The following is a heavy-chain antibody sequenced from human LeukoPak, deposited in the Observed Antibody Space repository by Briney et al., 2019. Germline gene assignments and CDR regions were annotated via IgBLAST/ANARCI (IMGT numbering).Heavy chain of an antibody. D-gene: IGHD3-22*01. CDR3: ARHRGYYDSSGDGYYFDY. Sequence: PSETLSLTCGVNGGSFSGYYWGWIRQPPGKGLEWIGSIFYSGSTYYNPSLKSRVTISVDTSKNQFSLKLTSVTAADTAVYYCARHRGYYDSSGDGYYFDYWGQGTLVTVSS. CDR1: GGSFSGYY. V-gene: IGHV4-39*01. CDR2: IFYSGST. J-gene: IGHJ4*02.